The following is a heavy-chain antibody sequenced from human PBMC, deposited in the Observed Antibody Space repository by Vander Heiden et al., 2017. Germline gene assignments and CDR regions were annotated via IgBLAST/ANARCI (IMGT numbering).Heavy chain of an antibody. CDR2: IYPGDSDT. CDR1: GYSFTSYW. V-gene: IGHV5-51*03. J-gene: IGHJ6*02. CDR3: ARDRMITFGGVIVVPGYYYGMDV. D-gene: IGHD3-16*02. Sequence: EVQLVQSGAEVKKPGESLKISCKGSGYSFTSYWIGWVRQMPGKGLEWMWIIYPGDSDTRYSPSFQGQVTISADKSISTAYLQWSSLKASDTAMYYCARDRMITFGGVIVVPGYYYGMDVWGQGTTVTVSS.